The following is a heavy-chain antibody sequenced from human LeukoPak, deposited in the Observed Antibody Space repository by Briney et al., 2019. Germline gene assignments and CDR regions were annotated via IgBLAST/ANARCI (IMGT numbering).Heavy chain of an antibody. CDR2: IIPIFGTA. CDR3: ARVGGGLVYYFDF. V-gene: IGHV1-69*13. J-gene: IGHJ4*02. CDR1: GGTFSSYA. Sequence: ASVKVSCKASGGTFSSYAISWVRQAPGQGLEWMGGIIPIFGTANYAQKFQGRVTITADESTSTAYMELSSLRSEDTAVYYCARVGGGLVYYFDFWGQGTLVTVSS. D-gene: IGHD2-15*01.